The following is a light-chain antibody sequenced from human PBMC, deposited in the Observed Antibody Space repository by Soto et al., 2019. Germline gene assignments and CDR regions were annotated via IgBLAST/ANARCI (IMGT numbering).Light chain of an antibody. CDR3: QQYNNWPT. V-gene: IGKV3-20*01. J-gene: IGKJ4*01. CDR2: GAS. CDR1: QSISSSF. Sequence: EIVLTQSPVTLSLSPGERATLSCRASQSISSSFLAWYQQKPGQAPRHLIYGASSRATGIPDRFSGSGSGTDSTLTISSLQSEDFAVYYCQQYNNWPTFGGGTKVDIK.